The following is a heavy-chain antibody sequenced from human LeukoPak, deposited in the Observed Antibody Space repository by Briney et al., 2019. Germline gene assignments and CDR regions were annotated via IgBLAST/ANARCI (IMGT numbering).Heavy chain of an antibody. CDR2: IYHSGST. CDR1: GYSISSGYY. V-gene: IGHV4-38-2*02. J-gene: IGHJ4*02. Sequence: PSETLSLTCTVSGYSISSGYYWGWIRQPPGKGLEWIGSIYHSGSTYYNPSLKSRATISVDTSKNQFSLKLSSVTAADTAVYYCAREGTNRYYFDYWGQGTLVTVSS. D-gene: IGHD1-14*01. CDR3: AREGTNRYYFDY.